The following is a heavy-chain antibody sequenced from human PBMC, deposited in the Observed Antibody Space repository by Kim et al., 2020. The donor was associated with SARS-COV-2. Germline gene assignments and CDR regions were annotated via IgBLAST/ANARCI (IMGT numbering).Heavy chain of an antibody. CDR3: AKSGQLDY. J-gene: IGHJ4*02. D-gene: IGHD5-12*01. Sequence: GANTYYPGSVKGRITISRDNSKNTLYLHMNNRGAEDTAVYFCAKSGQLDYWGQGTLVTVSS. CDR2: GANT. V-gene: IGHV3-23*01.